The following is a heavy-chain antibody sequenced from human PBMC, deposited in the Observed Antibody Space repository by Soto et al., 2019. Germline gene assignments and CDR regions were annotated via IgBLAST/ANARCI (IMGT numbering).Heavy chain of an antibody. J-gene: IGHJ4*02. V-gene: IGHV4-61*01. D-gene: IGHD2-21*01. CDR2: SFYTGST. CDR3: ARASYYASGDCFPAYDY. CDR1: GDAMDSGTYY. Sequence: SETLSLTCNVSGDAMDSGTYYWSWIRQPPGKGPEWIGYSFYTGSTTYNPSLKSRVTISVDKSKNQFSLKVISVTAADTAVYYCARASYYASGDCFPAYDYGGQGTLVTVFS.